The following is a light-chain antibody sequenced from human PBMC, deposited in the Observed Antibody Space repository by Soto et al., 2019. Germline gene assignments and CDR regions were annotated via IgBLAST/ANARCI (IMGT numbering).Light chain of an antibody. CDR3: MQATQFPYT. Sequence: DIVINLTALSSPVTLGQSASISCRSSQSLVHRDGNTYLSWIQQRPGQPPGLLIYKVSNRFSGVPDRFSGSGAGTDFTLRISRVDSDDVGLYYCMQATQFPYTFGQGTKLEIK. J-gene: IGKJ2*01. V-gene: IGKV2-24*01. CDR1: QSLVHRDGNTY. CDR2: KVS.